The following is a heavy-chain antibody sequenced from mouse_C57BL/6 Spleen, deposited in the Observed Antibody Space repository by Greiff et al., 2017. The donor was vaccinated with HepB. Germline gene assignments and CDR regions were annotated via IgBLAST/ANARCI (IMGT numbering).Heavy chain of an antibody. CDR3: ERKDSSGYAYYFDY. CDR2: IDPSDSYT. V-gene: IGHV1-50*01. J-gene: IGHJ2*01. CDR1: GYTFTSYW. Sequence: QVQLQQPGAELVKPGASVKLSCKASGYTFTSYWMQWVKQRPGQGLEWIGEIDPSDSYTNYNQKFKGKATLTVDTSSSTAYMQLSSLTSEDTAVYYGERKDSSGYAYYFDYWGQGTTLTVSS. D-gene: IGHD3-2*02.